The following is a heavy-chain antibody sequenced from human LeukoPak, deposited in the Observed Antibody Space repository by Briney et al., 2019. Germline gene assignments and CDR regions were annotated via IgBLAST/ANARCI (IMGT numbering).Heavy chain of an antibody. CDR2: ISGSGGST. J-gene: IGHJ4*02. V-gene: IGHV3-23*01. Sequence: GGSLSLSCAASGFTFSSYAMSWVRQAPGKGLEWVSAISGSGGSTYYADSVKGRFTISRDNSKNTLYLQMNSLRAEDTAVYYCAKDLRYSSGWYFDYWGQGTLVTVSS. CDR1: GFTFSSYA. D-gene: IGHD6-19*01. CDR3: AKDLRYSSGWYFDY.